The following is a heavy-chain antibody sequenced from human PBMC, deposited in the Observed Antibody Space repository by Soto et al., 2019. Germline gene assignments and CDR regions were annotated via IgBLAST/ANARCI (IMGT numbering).Heavy chain of an antibody. CDR2: ISSSSSYI. CDR3: ARGGYCSGGSCRDAFDI. Sequence: GSLRLSCAASGFTFSSYSMNWVRQAPGKGLEWVSSISSSSSYIYYADSVKGRFTISRDNAKNSLYLQMNSLRAEDTAVYYCARGGYCSGGSCRDAFDIWGQGTMVTVSS. J-gene: IGHJ3*02. D-gene: IGHD2-15*01. CDR1: GFTFSSYS. V-gene: IGHV3-21*01.